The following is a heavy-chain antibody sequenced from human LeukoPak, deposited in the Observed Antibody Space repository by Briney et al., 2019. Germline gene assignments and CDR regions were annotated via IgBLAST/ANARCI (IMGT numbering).Heavy chain of an antibody. V-gene: IGHV3-7*01. CDR3: ARDSPYSSSWDAFDI. D-gene: IGHD6-13*01. CDR1: GFTFSSYW. CDR2: IKQDGSEI. Sequence: TGGSPRLSCAASGFTFSSYWMRWVRQAPGKGLEWVANIKQDGSEIYYVDYVKGRFTISRDNAKNSLYLQMNSLRAEDTAVYYCARDSPYSSSWDAFDIWGQGTMVTVSS. J-gene: IGHJ3*02.